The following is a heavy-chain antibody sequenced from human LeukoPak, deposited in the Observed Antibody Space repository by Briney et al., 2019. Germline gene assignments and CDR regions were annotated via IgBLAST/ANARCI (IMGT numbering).Heavy chain of an antibody. Sequence: GRSLRLSCAASGFTFSNFAMHWVRQTPGKGLEWVALISYDGSSKYNEDSVKGRFTISRDDSKSTLFLQMNSLRADDSAVYYCARPYLEWSLKFYMDVWGKGTTVTVSS. D-gene: IGHD3-3*02. CDR1: GFTFSNFA. CDR2: ISYDGSSK. V-gene: IGHV3-30-3*01. J-gene: IGHJ6*03. CDR3: ARPYLEWSLKFYMDV.